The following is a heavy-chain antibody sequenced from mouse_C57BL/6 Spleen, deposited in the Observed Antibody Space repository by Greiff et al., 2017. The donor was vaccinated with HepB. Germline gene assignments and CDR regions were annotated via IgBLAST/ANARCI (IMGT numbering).Heavy chain of an antibody. V-gene: IGHV3-6*01. D-gene: IGHD4-1*01. J-gene: IGHJ2*01. CDR1: GYSITSGYY. CDR2: ISYDGSN. CDR3: ASPFGPLGY. Sequence: EVQLQESGPGLVKPSQSLSLTCSVPGYSITSGYYWNWIRQFPGNKLEWMGYISYDGSNNYNPSLKNRISITRDTSKNQFFLKLNSVTTEDTATYYCASPFGPLGYWGQGTTLTVAS.